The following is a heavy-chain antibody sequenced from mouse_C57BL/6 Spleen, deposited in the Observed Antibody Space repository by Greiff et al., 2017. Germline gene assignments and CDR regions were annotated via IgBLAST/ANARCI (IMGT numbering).Heavy chain of an antibody. CDR2: INPNNGGT. D-gene: IGHD3-2*02. CDR1: GYTFTDYN. Sequence: VHVKQSGPELVKPGASVKIPCKASGYTFTDYNMDWVKQSHGKSLEWIGDINPNNGGTIYNQKFKGKATLTVDKSSSTAYMELRSLTSEDTAVYYCARAMGSSGYLDYWGQGTTLTVSS. CDR3: ARAMGSSGYLDY. J-gene: IGHJ2*01. V-gene: IGHV1-18*01.